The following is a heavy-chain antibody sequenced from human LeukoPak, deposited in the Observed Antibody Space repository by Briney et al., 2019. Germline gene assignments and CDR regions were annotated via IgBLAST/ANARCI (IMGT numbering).Heavy chain of an antibody. Sequence: PGGSLRLSCAASGFAVSNNYMSWVRQAPGKGLEWVSIIYGGGSTYYADSVNGRFTISRHNSKNTLFLQMNSLRTEDTAVYYCARAYDSSGYWPEYCRHWGQGTLVTVSS. CDR3: ARAYDSSGYWPEYCRH. CDR2: IYGGGST. V-gene: IGHV3-53*04. CDR1: GFAVSNNY. D-gene: IGHD3-22*01. J-gene: IGHJ1*01.